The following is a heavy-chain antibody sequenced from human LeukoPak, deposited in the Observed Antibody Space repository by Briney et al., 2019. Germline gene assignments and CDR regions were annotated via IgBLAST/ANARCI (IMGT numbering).Heavy chain of an antibody. Sequence: ASVKVPCKASGYTFTGYYMHWVRQAPGQGLEWMGWINPNSGGTNYAQKFQGWVTMTRDTSISTAYMELSRLRSDDTAVYYCARVTLPGYSSGWYGDWGQGTLVTVSS. CDR1: GYTFTGYY. CDR3: ARVTLPGYSSGWYGD. CDR2: INPNSGGT. V-gene: IGHV1-2*04. J-gene: IGHJ4*02. D-gene: IGHD6-19*01.